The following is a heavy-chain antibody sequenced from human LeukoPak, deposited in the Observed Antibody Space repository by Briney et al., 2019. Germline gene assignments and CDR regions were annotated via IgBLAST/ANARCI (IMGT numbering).Heavy chain of an antibody. J-gene: IGHJ4*02. CDR2: ISGDGTET. V-gene: IGHV3-23*01. D-gene: IGHD4-11*01. Sequence: PGGSLRLSCTASGLIFRNYAMTWVRQAPRKGLEWVSTISGDGTETFYADSVKGRFTISRDNSKNTHYLQMSSLRAEDTGIYYCAKGVHYSFFDYWGQGTLVTVSS. CDR1: GLIFRNYA. CDR3: AKGVHYSFFDY.